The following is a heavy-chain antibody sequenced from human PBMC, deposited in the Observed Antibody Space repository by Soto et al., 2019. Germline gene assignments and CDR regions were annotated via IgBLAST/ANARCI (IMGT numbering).Heavy chain of an antibody. J-gene: IGHJ4*02. CDR2: VSHDGRNT. CDR1: GFTFSDYA. CDR3: AKWGRQWRVTYDFNY. Sequence: VQLVESGGGVVQPGRSLRLSCAASGFTFSDYAIHLVLQAPGKGLEWVAVVSHDGRNTHYADSVKGRFTISRDSSKNTVSLEMTSLRAEDTDVYYCAKWGRQWRVTYDFNYWGQGALVTVSS. V-gene: IGHV3-30*18. D-gene: IGHD6-19*01.